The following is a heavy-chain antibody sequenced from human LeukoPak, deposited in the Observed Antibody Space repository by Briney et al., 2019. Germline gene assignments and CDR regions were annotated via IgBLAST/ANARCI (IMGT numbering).Heavy chain of an antibody. CDR1: GYTSTSYG. J-gene: IGHJ6*02. CDR2: ISAYNGNT. V-gene: IGHV1-18*01. Sequence: ASVKVSCKASGYTSTSYGISWVRQAPGQGLEWMGWISAYNGNTNYAQKLQGRVTMTTDTSTSTAYMELSSLRSDDTAVYYCATDSGIVVVPAATYYYYGMDVWGQGNTVTVSS. CDR3: ATDSGIVVVPAATYYYYGMDV. D-gene: IGHD2-2*01.